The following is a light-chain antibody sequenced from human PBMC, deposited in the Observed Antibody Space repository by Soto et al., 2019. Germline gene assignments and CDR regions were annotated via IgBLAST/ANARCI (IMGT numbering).Light chain of an antibody. V-gene: IGKV3-20*01. J-gene: IGKJ1*01. CDR3: PQYGSSPQWT. CDR1: QSVSSSY. CDR2: GAS. Sequence: EIVLTQSPGTLSLSPGERATLSCRASQSVSSSYLAWYQQKPGQAPRLLIYGASSRATGSPDRFSGSGSGTDFTLTISRLEPEDFAVYYCPQYGSSPQWTFGQGTKVEIK.